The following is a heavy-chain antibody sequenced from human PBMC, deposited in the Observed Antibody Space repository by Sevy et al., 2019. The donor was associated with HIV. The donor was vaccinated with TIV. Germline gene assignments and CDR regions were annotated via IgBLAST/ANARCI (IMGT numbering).Heavy chain of an antibody. J-gene: IGHJ6*02. CDR3: ARHFYSNGMDV. V-gene: IGHV4-39*01. CDR2: IFHSGDT. D-gene: IGHD1-26*01. CDR1: GGSVSSSSIY. Sequence: SETLSLTCTVSGGSVSSSSIYWGWFRQSPGKGLDYIGSIFHSGDTYYNPSLKSRVTISVDTSKNQFSLKMTSVTAADTAVYYCARHFYSNGMDVWGQGTTVTVSS.